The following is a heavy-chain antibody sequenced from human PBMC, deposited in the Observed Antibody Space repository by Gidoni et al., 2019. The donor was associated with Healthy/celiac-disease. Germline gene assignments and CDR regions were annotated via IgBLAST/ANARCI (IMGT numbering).Heavy chain of an antibody. CDR2: FDPEDGET. CDR3: ATTGGPASPFDY. Sequence: QVQLVPSGAEVKQPGASVKVSCKVSGYTLTDLSMHWVRQAPGKGLEWMGGFDPEDGETIYAQKFQGRVTMTEDTSTDTVYMELSSLRSEDTAVYYCATTGGPASPFDYWGQGTLVTVSS. V-gene: IGHV1-24*01. J-gene: IGHJ4*02. D-gene: IGHD2-15*01. CDR1: GYTLTDLS.